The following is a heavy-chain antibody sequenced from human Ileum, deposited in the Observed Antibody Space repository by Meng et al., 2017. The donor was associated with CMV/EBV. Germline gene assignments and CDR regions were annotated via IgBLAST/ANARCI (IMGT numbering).Heavy chain of an antibody. CDR3: AKGGATVKDY. J-gene: IGHJ4*02. D-gene: IGHD4-17*01. CDR1: GFTFSSYW. Sequence: GESLKISCAASGFTFSSYWMHWVRQVPGKGLVWVSRINSDGSSTSYADSVKGRFTVSRDSAKNMLYLQMNSLRAEDTAVYYCAKGGATVKDYWGQG. V-gene: IGHV3-74*01. CDR2: INSDGSST.